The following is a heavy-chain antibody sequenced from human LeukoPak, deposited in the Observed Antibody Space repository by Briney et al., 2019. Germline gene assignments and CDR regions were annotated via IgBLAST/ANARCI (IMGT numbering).Heavy chain of an antibody. J-gene: IGHJ3*02. CDR3: ARGVGATFDAFDI. D-gene: IGHD1-26*01. CDR1: GYTFRTYG. Sequence: GASVKVSCKGSGYTFRTYGISWVRQAPGQGLEWMGWISVHNGNTNYAQKVQGRVTMTTDTSTNTAYMELRSLRSDDTAVYHCARGVGATFDAFDIWGQGTMVTVSS. CDR2: ISVHNGNT. V-gene: IGHV1-18*01.